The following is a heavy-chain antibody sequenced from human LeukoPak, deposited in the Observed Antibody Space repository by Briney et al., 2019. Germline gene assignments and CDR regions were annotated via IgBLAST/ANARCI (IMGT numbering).Heavy chain of an antibody. CDR3: ARDHSMIWSDYYYYYYMDV. CDR1: GYTFTGYY. V-gene: IGHV1-2*02. D-gene: IGHD1-1*01. CDR2: INPNSGGT. J-gene: IGHJ6*03. Sequence: ASVKVSCKASGYTFTGYYMHWVRQAPGQGLEWMGWINPNSGGTNYAQKFQGRVTMTRDTSISTAYMELSRLRSDDTAVYYCARDHSMIWSDYYYYYYMDVWGKGTTVTVSS.